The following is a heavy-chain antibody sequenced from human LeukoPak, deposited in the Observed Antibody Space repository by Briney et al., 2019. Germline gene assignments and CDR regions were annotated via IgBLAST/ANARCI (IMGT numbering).Heavy chain of an antibody. CDR3: ARDGSKSCSGGSCYLNWFDP. CDR2: INQDGSEE. J-gene: IGHJ5*02. V-gene: IGHV3-7*01. Sequence: GGSLRLSCGASGFSFSDYWLTWVRQAPGKGLEWVANINQDGSEEYYVASVKGRFTISRDNAKNSLYLQMTSLRAEDTAVYYCARDGSKSCSGGSCYLNWFDPWGQGTLVTVSS. D-gene: IGHD2-15*01. CDR1: GFSFSDYW.